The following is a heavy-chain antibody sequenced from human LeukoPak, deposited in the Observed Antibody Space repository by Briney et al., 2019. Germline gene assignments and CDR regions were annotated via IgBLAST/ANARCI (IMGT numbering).Heavy chain of an antibody. CDR2: ISSSGSTI. V-gene: IGHV3-48*03. J-gene: IGHJ4*02. CDR1: GFTFSSYE. CDR3: ARAADVEMATINFDY. Sequence: GGSLRLSCAASGFTFSSYEMNWVRQAPGKGLEWVSYISSSGSTIYYADSVKGRFTISRDNAKNSLYLQMNGLRAEDTAVYYCARAADVEMATINFDYWGQGTLVTVSS. D-gene: IGHD5-24*01.